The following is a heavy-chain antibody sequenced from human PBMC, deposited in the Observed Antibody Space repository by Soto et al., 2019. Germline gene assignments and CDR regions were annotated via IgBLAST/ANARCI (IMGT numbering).Heavy chain of an antibody. CDR2: IYRTGST. D-gene: IGHD1-7*01. CDR3: ASRDPGTSVDY. V-gene: IGHV4-4*02. Sequence: TLSLSCAPSGAPLTRTNWWTCVRQPPGQGLEWIGEIYRTGSTNYNPSLKSRVTISLDKSENQFSLKVTSLAAADTAVYYCASRDPGTSVDYWGQGTLVTVSS. J-gene: IGHJ4*02. CDR1: GAPLTRTNW.